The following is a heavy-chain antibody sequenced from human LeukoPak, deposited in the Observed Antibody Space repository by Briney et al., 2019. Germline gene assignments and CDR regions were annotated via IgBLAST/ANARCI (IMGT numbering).Heavy chain of an antibody. Sequence: SETLSLTCTVSGGSISSGSYYWSWIRQPAGKGLEWIGRIYTSGSTNYNPSLKSRVTISVDTSKNQFSLKLSSVTAADTAVYYCARERIELSGYYYDSSGYYPDAFDIWGQGTTVTVSS. D-gene: IGHD3-22*01. CDR3: ARERIELSGYYYDSSGYYPDAFDI. V-gene: IGHV4-61*02. J-gene: IGHJ3*02. CDR1: GGSISSGSYY. CDR2: IYTSGST.